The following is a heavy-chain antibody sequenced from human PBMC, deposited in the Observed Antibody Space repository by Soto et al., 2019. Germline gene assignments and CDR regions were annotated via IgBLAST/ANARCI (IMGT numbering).Heavy chain of an antibody. V-gene: IGHV1-3*01. CDR2: INAGNGNT. CDR3: ARVGYFRRDGYNLFTWFDP. CDR1: GYTFTSYA. Sequence: ASVKVSCKASGYTFTSYAMHWVRQAPGQRLEWMGWINAGNGNTKYSQKFQGRVTITRDTSASTAYMELSSLRSEDTAVYYCARVGYFRRDGYNLFTWFDPWGQGTRVTVSS. J-gene: IGHJ5*02. D-gene: IGHD5-12*01.